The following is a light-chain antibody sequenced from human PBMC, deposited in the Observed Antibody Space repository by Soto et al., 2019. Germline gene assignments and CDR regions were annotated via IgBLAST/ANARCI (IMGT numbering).Light chain of an antibody. Sequence: NFMLIQPHSVSESPGKTVTISCTRSSGSIASNYVQWYQQRPGSAPTTVIYEDNQRPSGVPDRFSGSIDSSSNSASLTISGLKTEDEADYYCQSYDSSNQGVVFGGGTKVTVL. CDR3: QSYDSSNQGVV. CDR1: SGSIASNY. J-gene: IGLJ2*01. V-gene: IGLV6-57*04. CDR2: EDN.